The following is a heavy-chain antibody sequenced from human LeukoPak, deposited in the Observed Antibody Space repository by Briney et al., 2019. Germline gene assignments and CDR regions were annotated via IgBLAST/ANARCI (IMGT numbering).Heavy chain of an antibody. Sequence: SETLSLTCTVSGGSISSYYWSWIRQPPGKGLEWIGYIYYSGSTNYNPSLKSRVTISVDTSKNQFSLKLSSVTAADTAVYYCARGRWTSSNYNWFDPWGQGTLVTVSS. J-gene: IGHJ5*02. CDR1: GGSISSYY. CDR3: ARGRWTSSNYNWFDP. V-gene: IGHV4-59*08. CDR2: IYYSGST. D-gene: IGHD5-24*01.